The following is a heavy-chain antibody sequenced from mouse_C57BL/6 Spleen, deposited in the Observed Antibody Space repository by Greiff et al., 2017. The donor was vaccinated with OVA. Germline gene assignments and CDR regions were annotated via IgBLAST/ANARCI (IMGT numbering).Heavy chain of an antibody. V-gene: IGHV1-50*01. CDR2: IDPSDSYT. CDR3: ARRDGYYGYYAMDY. D-gene: IGHD2-3*01. Sequence: QVQLKQPGAELVKPGASVKLSCKASGYTFTSYWMQWVTQRPGQGLEWIGEIDPSDSYTNYNQQFKGKATLTVDTSSSTAYMQLSSLTSEDSAVYYCARRDGYYGYYAMDYWGQGTSVTVSS. J-gene: IGHJ4*01. CDR1: GYTFTSYW.